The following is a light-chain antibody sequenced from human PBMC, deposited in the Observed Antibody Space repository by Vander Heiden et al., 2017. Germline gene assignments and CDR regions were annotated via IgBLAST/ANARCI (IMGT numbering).Light chain of an antibody. Sequence: QLVLTQSPSASASLGASVKLTCTLSRGNSTYAIAWHQQQPEKGPRYLMKVNSDGSHTKGDGIPDRFSGSSSGAERYLTISSLQSDDEADYYCQTWGTGIRVFGGGTKLTVL. CDR2: VNSDGSH. CDR3: QTWGTGIRV. CDR1: RGNSTYA. V-gene: IGLV4-69*01. J-gene: IGLJ3*02.